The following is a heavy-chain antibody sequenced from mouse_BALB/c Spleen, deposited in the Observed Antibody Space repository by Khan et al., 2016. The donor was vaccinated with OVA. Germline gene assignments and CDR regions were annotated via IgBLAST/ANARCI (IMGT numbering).Heavy chain of an antibody. CDR2: ISPGSGDT. D-gene: IGHD1-2*01. V-gene: IGHV1-77*01. J-gene: IGHJ3*01. CDR1: GYTFTDYY. CDR3: ARRNYFGYTFAY. Sequence: QVQLQQSGAELARPGASVKLSCKASGYTFTDYYINWVKQRTGQGLEWIGEISPGSGDTYYNERVKGKAKLTAAKSSSTASIQLSSLTSEASAVYFWARRNYFGYTFAYWGQGTLVTVSA.